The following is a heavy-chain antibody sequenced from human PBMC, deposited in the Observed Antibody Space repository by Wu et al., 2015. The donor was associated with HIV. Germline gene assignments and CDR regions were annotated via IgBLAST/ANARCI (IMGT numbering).Heavy chain of an antibody. V-gene: IGHV1-69*13. D-gene: IGHD2-15*01. Sequence: QVQLVQSGAEVKKPGSSVKVSCKASGGSFSDYAISWVRQAPGQGLEWMGRIIPMYGKPIDAQKFQGRITITADDSTSTVDMELSSLRSEDTAVYFCARDRDGGGFYYGMDVWGQGTTVTVSS. CDR2: IIPMYGKP. J-gene: IGHJ6*02. CDR3: ARDRDGGGFYYGMDV. CDR1: GGSFSDYA.